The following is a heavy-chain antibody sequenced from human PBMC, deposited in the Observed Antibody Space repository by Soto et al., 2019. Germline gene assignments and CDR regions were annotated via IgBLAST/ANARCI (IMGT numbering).Heavy chain of an antibody. CDR2: IYPGDSDT. Sequence: LGESLKISCKGSGYSFIDYWIGWVRQMPGEGLEWMGIIYPGDSDTRYSPSFQGQVTISADKSISTAYLQWSSLKASDTAMYYCARREVTYYYGSGSYYFDYWGQGTLVTVSS. CDR1: GYSFIDYW. V-gene: IGHV5-51*01. J-gene: IGHJ4*02. CDR3: ARREVTYYYGSGSYYFDY. D-gene: IGHD3-10*01.